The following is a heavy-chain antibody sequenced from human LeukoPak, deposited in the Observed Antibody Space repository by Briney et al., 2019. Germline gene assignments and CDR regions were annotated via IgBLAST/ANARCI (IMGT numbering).Heavy chain of an antibody. CDR3: ARQPSNKGDF. CDR1: GYNFTNYW. Sequence: GESLKISCKGSGYNFTNYWIGWVRQMPGKGLEWMGIIYPNNSNAKYSPSFQGQVTISPDKSITTAYLQWSSLEASDTAMYYCARQPSNKGDFWGQGTRVTVSS. J-gene: IGHJ4*02. V-gene: IGHV5-51*01. CDR2: IYPNNSNA. D-gene: IGHD2/OR15-2a*01.